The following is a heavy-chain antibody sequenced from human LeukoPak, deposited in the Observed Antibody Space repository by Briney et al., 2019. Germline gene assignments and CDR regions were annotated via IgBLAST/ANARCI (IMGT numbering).Heavy chain of an antibody. J-gene: IGHJ6*03. D-gene: IGHD3-3*01. CDR1: GFTFSSYA. Sequence: GGSLRLSCAASGFTFSSYAMSWVRQGPGKGLEWVSAISSGGTTYYADSVKGRLTISRDNSKNTLYLQMNSLRAEDTAVYYCAKNFWSDKYYYYYMDVWGKGTTVTVSS. V-gene: IGHV3-23*01. CDR3: AKNFWSDKYYYYYMDV. CDR2: ISSGGTT.